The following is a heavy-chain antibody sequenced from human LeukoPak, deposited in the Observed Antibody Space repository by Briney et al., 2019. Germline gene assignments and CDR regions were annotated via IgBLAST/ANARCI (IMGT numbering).Heavy chain of an antibody. D-gene: IGHD2-21*01. Sequence: GGSLRLSCAASGFSFNDYAMCWVRQPPGKGLEWVTLIYYNGNDKYNADSVRGGSTISRDNSSNTLYLQMDSLRSKDPAVYYCARDFFPVVDSTWYEIGYWGQGTLVTVSS. V-gene: IGHV3-30-3*01. CDR3: ARDFFPVVDSTWYEIGY. CDR1: GFSFNDYA. CDR2: IYYNGNDK. J-gene: IGHJ4*02.